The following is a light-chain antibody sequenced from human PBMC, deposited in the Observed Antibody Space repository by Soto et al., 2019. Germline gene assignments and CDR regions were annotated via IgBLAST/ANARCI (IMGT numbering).Light chain of an antibody. CDR1: QSIGTF. CDR3: QQRSNWPGT. J-gene: IGKJ1*01. Sequence: EIVLTQSPATLSLSPGERATLSCRASQSIGTFFAWYQQKPGQAPRLLIYDASNRATGIPARFSGSGSGTDFTLTISSLEPEDFAVYYCQQRSNWPGTFGQGTKVDI. V-gene: IGKV3-11*01. CDR2: DAS.